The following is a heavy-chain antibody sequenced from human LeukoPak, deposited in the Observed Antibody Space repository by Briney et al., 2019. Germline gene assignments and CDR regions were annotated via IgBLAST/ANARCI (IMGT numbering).Heavy chain of an antibody. CDR2: INTNTGNP. Sequence: ASVKVSCKASGYTFTSYAMNWVRQAPGQGLEWMGWINTNTGNPTYAQGFTGRFVFSLDTSVSTAYLQISSLKAEDTAVYYCARFYDSSGYDAGKLDYWGQGTLVTVSS. D-gene: IGHD3-22*01. CDR1: GYTFTSYA. J-gene: IGHJ4*02. V-gene: IGHV7-4-1*02. CDR3: ARFYDSSGYDAGKLDY.